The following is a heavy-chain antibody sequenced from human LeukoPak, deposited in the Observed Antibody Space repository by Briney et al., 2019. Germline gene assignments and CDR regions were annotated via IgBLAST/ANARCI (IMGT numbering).Heavy chain of an antibody. V-gene: IGHV1-2*02. CDR3: ARDKGNSGSYYELGATDY. D-gene: IGHD1-26*01. Sequence: NSGGTNYAQKFQGRVTMTRDTSISTAYMELSRLRSDDTAVYYCARDKGNSGSYYELGATDYWGQGTLVTVSS. J-gene: IGHJ4*02. CDR2: NSGGT.